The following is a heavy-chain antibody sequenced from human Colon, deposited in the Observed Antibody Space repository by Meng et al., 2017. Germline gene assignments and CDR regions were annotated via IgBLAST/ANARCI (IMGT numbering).Heavy chain of an antibody. V-gene: IGHV3-49*03. CDR2: IRARGFGGTT. CDR3: ARERGTITRVRGDVDY. Sequence: GGSLRLSCSASGFIFGDYAMAWFRQAPGKGLEWVGFIRARGFGGTTEYAASAKGRFFISRDDSKSTTYLQMNSLKIEDTAFYYCARERGTITRVRGDVDYWGQGTLVTVSS. D-gene: IGHD3-10*01. J-gene: IGHJ4*02. CDR1: GFIFGDYA.